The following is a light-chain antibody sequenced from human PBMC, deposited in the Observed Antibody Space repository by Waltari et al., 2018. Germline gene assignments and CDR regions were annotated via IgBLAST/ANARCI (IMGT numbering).Light chain of an antibody. Sequence: QSALTPPASVSGSPGQSIPISCTGTSSDVGSYNLVSWYQQHPGKAPKPMIYEGSKRPSGVSNRFSGSKSGNTASLTISGLQAEDEADYYCCSYAGSSTYVFGTGTKVTVL. V-gene: IGLV2-23*01. CDR1: SSDVGSYNL. CDR2: EGS. CDR3: CSYAGSSTYV. J-gene: IGLJ1*01.